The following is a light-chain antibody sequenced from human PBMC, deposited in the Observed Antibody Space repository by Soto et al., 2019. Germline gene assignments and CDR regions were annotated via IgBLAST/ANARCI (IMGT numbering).Light chain of an antibody. CDR3: QQYDNLPP. CDR2: DAS. V-gene: IGKV1-33*01. Sequence: DIQMTQSPSSLSAFVGDRVTITCQASQDISNYLNWYQQKPGKAPKLLIYDASNLETGVPSRFIGSGSGTDFTVTISSLQPEDIATYYCQQYDNLPPFGPGTKVDIK. CDR1: QDISNY. J-gene: IGKJ3*01.